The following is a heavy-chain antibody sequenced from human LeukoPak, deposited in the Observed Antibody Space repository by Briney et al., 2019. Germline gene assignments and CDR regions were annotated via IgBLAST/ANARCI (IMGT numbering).Heavy chain of an antibody. CDR1: GGSISSSSYY. V-gene: IGHV4-39*01. D-gene: IGHD2-2*01. CDR3: ASVVPAAPYFDY. J-gene: IGHJ4*02. CDR2: IYYSGST. Sequence: SETLSLTCTVSGGSISSSSYYWGWIRQPPGKGLEWIGSIYYSGSTYYNPSLKSRVTISVDTSKNQFFLKLSSVTAADTAVYYCASVVPAAPYFDYWGQGTLVTVSS.